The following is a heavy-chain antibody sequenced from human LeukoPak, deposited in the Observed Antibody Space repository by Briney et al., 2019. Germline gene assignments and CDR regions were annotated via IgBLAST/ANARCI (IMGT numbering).Heavy chain of an antibody. J-gene: IGHJ4*02. V-gene: IGHV3-21*01. CDR1: GFTFSSYS. CDR2: ISSSSSYI. Sequence: GGSLRLSCAASGFTFSSYSMNWVRQAPGKGLEWVSSISSSSSYIYYADSVKSRFTISRDNAKNSLYLQMNSLRAEDTAVYYCARGSIAVAGTEDYWGQGTLVTVSS. D-gene: IGHD6-19*01. CDR3: ARGSIAVAGTEDY.